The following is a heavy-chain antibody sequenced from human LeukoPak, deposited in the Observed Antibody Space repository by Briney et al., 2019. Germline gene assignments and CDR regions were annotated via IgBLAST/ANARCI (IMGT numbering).Heavy chain of an antibody. D-gene: IGHD6-19*01. J-gene: IGHJ4*02. V-gene: IGHV3-7*03. Sequence: GGSLRLSCVASGFTFSNYWMTWFRQTPGKGLEWVGNINQDGSEKYYLDSVRGRFTISRDNSKNTLYLQMNSLRAEDTAVYYCAKYSSGYFDYWGQGTLVTVSS. CDR1: GFTFSNYW. CDR3: AKYSSGYFDY. CDR2: INQDGSEK.